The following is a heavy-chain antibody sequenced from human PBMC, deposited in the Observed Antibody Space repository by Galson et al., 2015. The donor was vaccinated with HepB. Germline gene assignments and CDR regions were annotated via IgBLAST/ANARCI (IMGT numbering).Heavy chain of an antibody. CDR1: GFTFSSYS. J-gene: IGHJ3*02. CDR2: ISSSSSTI. V-gene: IGHV3-48*01. Sequence: SLRLSCAASGFTFSSYSMNRVRQAPGKGLEWVSYISSSSSTIYYADSVKGRFTISRDNAKNSLYLQMNSLRAEDTAVYYCARVLGPREKSRLVAFEIWGQGTMVTVSS. D-gene: IGHD7-27*01. CDR3: ARVLGPREKSRLVAFEI.